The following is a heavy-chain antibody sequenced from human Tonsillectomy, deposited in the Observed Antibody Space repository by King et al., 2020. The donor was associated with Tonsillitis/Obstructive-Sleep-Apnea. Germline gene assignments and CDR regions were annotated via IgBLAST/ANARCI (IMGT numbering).Heavy chain of an antibody. V-gene: IGHV1-69*12. CDR1: GGTFSSYA. J-gene: IGHJ4*02. CDR3: ARVATSESTSCYW. D-gene: IGHD2-2*01. CDR2: IIPIFGTA. Sequence: QLVQSGAEVKKPGSSVKVSCKASGGTFSSYAISWVRQAPGQGLEWMGGIIPIFGTANYTQKFQGRVTITADESTSTAYMELSSLRSEDTAVYYFARVATSESTSCYWWGQGTLVTVSS.